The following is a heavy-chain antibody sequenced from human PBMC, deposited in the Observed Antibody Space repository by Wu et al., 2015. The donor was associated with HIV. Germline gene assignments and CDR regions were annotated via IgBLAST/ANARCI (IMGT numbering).Heavy chain of an antibody. V-gene: IGHV1-2*02. CDR2: IIPNSGGT. CDR1: GFTFNNKY. Sequence: QVQLVQSGAEVKKPGASVKVSCKASGFTFNNKYMHWVRQAPGQGLEWMGWIIPNSGGTNYAQKFQGRVTMTRDTSISTAYMELRRLRFDDTAIYYCARALRPVADALELDYWGQGTLVTVSS. D-gene: IGHD6-19*01. CDR3: ARALRPVADALELDY. J-gene: IGHJ4*02.